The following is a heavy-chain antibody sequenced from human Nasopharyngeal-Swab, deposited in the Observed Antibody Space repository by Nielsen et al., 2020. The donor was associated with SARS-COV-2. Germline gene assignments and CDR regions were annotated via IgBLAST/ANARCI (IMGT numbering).Heavy chain of an antibody. V-gene: IGHV4-59*01. CDR2: IYYSGST. Sequence: RQAPGKVLEWFGYIYYSGSTNYNPSLKSRVTISVDTSKNQFSLKLSAVTAADTAVYYCARGEGRAARPTGGYFDYWGQGTLVTVSS. CDR3: ARGEGRAARPTGGYFDY. J-gene: IGHJ4*02. D-gene: IGHD6-6*01.